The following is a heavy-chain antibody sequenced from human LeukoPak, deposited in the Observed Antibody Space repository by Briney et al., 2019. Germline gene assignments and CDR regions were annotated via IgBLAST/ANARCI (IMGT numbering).Heavy chain of an antibody. V-gene: IGHV1-2*02. Sequence: ASVKVSCKASGHTFSGNYMHWVRQAPGQGVEWMGWTNPNSGGTNYAQKFQGRVTMTRDTSISTAYMELSRLRSDDTAVYYCAGGSGDYSPDYWGQGTLVTVSS. CDR1: GHTFSGNY. D-gene: IGHD3-22*01. CDR3: AGGSGDYSPDY. J-gene: IGHJ4*02. CDR2: TNPNSGGT.